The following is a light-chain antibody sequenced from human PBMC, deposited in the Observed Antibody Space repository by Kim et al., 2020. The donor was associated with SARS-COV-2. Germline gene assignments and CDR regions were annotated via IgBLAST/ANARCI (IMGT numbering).Light chain of an antibody. J-gene: IGKJ3*01. CDR3: MQGTHWPFT. CDR2: KVS. V-gene: IGKV2-30*01. CDR1: QSLVYSDGNTY. Sequence: AGSISCRFSQSLVYSDGNTYLNWFHQRPGQSPRRLIYKVSNRDSGVPDRFSGSGSGTDFTLQISRVEAEDVGVYYCMQGTHWPFTFGPGTKVDIK.